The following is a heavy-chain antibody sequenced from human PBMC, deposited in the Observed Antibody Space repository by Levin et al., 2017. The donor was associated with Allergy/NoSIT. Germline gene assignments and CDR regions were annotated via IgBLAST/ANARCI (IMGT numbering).Heavy chain of an antibody. CDR1: GYSFTDYF. CDR2: MNPNSGAT. D-gene: IGHD3-22*01. CDR3: ARVQFYYDSSGHYFHNGMDG. J-gene: IGHJ6*02. Sequence: GESLKISCKASGYSFTDYFMHWVRQAPGQGLEWMGWMNPNSGATNYAQKFQGRVTMTRDTSISTAYMELSRLRSDDTAVYFCARVQFYYDSSGHYFHNGMDGWGQGTTVTV. V-gene: IGHV1-2*02.